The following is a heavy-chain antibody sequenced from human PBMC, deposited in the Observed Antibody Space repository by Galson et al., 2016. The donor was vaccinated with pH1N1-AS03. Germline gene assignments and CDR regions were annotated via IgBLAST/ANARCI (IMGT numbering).Heavy chain of an antibody. J-gene: IGHJ4*02. V-gene: IGHV3-9*01. D-gene: IGHD2-15*01. CDR3: AKSPGYCSAGSCSDQGYFDY. CDR1: GFTFDAYA. CDR2: IDWNSGTI. Sequence: SLRLSCAGSGFTFDAYAMHWVRQAPGKGLEWVSGIDWNSGTIGYTDSVKGRFTISRDNAKNSLYLQMNSLRGGDTALYYCAKSPGYCSAGSCSDQGYFDYWGQGTLDTVSS.